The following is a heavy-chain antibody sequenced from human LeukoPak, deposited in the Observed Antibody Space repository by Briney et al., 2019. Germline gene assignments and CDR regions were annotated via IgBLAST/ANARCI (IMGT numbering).Heavy chain of an antibody. J-gene: IGHJ4*02. CDR3: AKVYCSSTSCPIDY. V-gene: IGHV3-23*01. CDR2: ISGSGGST. Sequence: PGGSLRLSCAASGYTSSSYAVSWVRQAPGKGLEWVSAISGSGGSTYYADSVKGRFTISRDNSKNTLYLQMNSLRAEDTAVYYCAKVYCSSTSCPIDYWGQGTLVTVSS. D-gene: IGHD2-2*01. CDR1: GYTSSSYA.